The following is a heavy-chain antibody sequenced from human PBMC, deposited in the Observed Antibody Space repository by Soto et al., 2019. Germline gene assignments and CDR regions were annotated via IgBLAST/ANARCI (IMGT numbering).Heavy chain of an antibody. V-gene: IGHV4-30-4*01. Sequence: SETLSLTCTVSGGSISSGDYYWSWIRQPPGKGLEWVGYSYYTGSSYYNPSLKSRVTISVDASKNQLSLRLASVTAADTAVYYCARDLRGYSRYDYLDYWGQG. J-gene: IGHJ4*02. CDR2: SYYTGSS. CDR1: GGSISSGDYY. CDR3: ARDLRGYSRYDYLDY. D-gene: IGHD5-12*01.